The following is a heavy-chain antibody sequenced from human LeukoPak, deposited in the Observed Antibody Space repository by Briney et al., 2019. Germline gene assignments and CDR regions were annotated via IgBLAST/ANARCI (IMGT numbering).Heavy chain of an antibody. CDR2: MNPNSGNT. Sequence: ASVKVSCKASGYTLTTYDINWVRQATGQGLEWMGWMNPNSGNTGYAQKFQGRVAMTRNTSISTAYMELSSLRSEDTAVYYCARGRGSGHKENWFDPWGQGNLVTVSS. CDR3: ARGRGSGHKENWFDP. CDR1: GYTLTTYD. J-gene: IGHJ5*02. D-gene: IGHD6-19*01. V-gene: IGHV1-8*01.